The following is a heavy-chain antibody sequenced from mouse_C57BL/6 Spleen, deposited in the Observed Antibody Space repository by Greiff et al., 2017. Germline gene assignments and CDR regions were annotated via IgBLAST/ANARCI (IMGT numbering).Heavy chain of an antibody. Sequence: EVQLQQSGPELVKPGASVKISCKASGYTFTDYYMNWVKQSHGKSLEWIGDINPNNGGTSYNQKFKGKATLTVDKSSITAYMQLRSLTSEDSAVYYCARQGIYDGYFYAMDYWGQGTSVTVSS. CDR1: GYTFTDYY. CDR2: INPNNGGT. D-gene: IGHD2-3*01. CDR3: ARQGIYDGYFYAMDY. V-gene: IGHV1-26*01. J-gene: IGHJ4*01.